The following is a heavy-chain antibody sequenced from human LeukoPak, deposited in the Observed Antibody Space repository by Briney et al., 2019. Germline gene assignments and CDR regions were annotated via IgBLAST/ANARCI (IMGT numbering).Heavy chain of an antibody. Sequence: LRLFCAASGFTFSRHWMEWVREASGKGLEEVANIKEDGSVKQCMDFVKGRFTISRDNAKNSLYLQRSSVGAEDTAVYYCARGGGRNYYGSGSYYKLFDYWGQGTLVTVSS. CDR1: GFTFSRHW. CDR2: IKEDGSVK. J-gene: IGHJ4*02. D-gene: IGHD3-10*01. CDR3: ARGGGRNYYGSGSYYKLFDY. V-gene: IGHV3-7*01.